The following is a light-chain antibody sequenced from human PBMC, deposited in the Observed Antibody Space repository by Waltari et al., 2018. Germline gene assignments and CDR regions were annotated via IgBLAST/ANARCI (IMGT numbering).Light chain of an antibody. CDR1: QSVSRT. CDR3: QHYVRLPVT. V-gene: IGKV3-20*01. CDR2: GAS. Sequence: EIVLTQSPGTLSLSPGERATLSCRASQSVSRTLAWYQQKPGQAPRLSIYGASIGATGIPDRFSGSGSGTDFSLTISRLEPEDFAVYYCQHYVRLPVTFGQGTKVEIK. J-gene: IGKJ1*01.